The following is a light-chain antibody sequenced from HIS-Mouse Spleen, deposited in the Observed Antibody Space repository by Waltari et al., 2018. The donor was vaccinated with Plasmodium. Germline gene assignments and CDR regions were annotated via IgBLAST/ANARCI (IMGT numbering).Light chain of an antibody. Sequence: IVITQSPATLSASPGERATLSCSATQSVRSNLARYQQKPVQPPRLLIYVASTRATGIPARFSGSGSGTEFTLTISRLQSEDFAVYYCQQYSNWSFTFGPGTKVEIK. J-gene: IGKJ3*01. CDR3: QQYSNWSFT. CDR2: VAS. V-gene: IGKV3-15*01. CDR1: QSVRSN.